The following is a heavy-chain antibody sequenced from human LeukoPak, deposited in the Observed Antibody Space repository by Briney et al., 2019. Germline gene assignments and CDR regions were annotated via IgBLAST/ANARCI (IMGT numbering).Heavy chain of an antibody. CDR1: GYSFTSYW. D-gene: IGHD4-17*01. CDR3: ARSPSYGDYVLH. CDR2: IFPGDSDT. V-gene: IGHV5-51*01. Sequence: GESPKISCKGSGYSFTSYWIRCVRQMPPKGREWRGIIFPGDSDTRYSPSFQGQVTISADKSISTAYLQWSSLKAADTAMYYCARSPSYGDYVLHWGQGTLVTVSS. J-gene: IGHJ4*02.